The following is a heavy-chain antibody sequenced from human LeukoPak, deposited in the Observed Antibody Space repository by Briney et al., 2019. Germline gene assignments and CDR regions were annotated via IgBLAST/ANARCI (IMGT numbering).Heavy chain of an antibody. D-gene: IGHD2-2*01. Sequence: GGSLRLSCAASGFTFTDYSMSWVRQAPGKGLEWVSGLGRSGENRYYATSVRGRFSISRDNSKDTVYLQMNSLRAEDTAIYYCEKDRPCETCMPMDAWGQGTTVTVSS. CDR3: EKDRPCETCMPMDA. CDR2: LGRSGENR. CDR1: GFTFTDYS. J-gene: IGHJ6*02. V-gene: IGHV3-23*01.